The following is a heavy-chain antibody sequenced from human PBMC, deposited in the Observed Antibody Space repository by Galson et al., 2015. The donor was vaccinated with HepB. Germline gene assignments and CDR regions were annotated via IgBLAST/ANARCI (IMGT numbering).Heavy chain of an antibody. CDR1: GYTFTSYY. Sequence: SVKVSCKASGYTFTSYYMHWVRQAPGQGLEWMGIINPSGGSTSYAQKFQGRVTMTRDTSTSTVYMELSSLRSEDTAVYYCARDNWTGNYYYGMDVWGQGTTVTVSS. CDR2: INPSGGST. CDR3: ARDNWTGNYYYGMDV. J-gene: IGHJ6*02. V-gene: IGHV1-46*01. D-gene: IGHD1-20*01.